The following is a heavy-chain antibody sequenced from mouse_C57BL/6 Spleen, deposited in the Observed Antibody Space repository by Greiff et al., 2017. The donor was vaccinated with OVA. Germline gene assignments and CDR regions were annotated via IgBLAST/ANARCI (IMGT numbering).Heavy chain of an antibody. CDR3: ARERDYYGRDFDY. CDR1: GYTFTSYW. D-gene: IGHD1-1*01. V-gene: IGHV1-55*01. CDR2: IYPGSGST. J-gene: IGHJ2*01. Sequence: VQLQQPGAELVKPGASVKMSCKASGYTFTSYWITWVKQRPGQGLEWIGDIYPGSGSTNYNEKFKSKATLTVDTSSSTAYMQLSSLTSEDSAVYYCARERDYYGRDFDYWGQGTTLTVSS.